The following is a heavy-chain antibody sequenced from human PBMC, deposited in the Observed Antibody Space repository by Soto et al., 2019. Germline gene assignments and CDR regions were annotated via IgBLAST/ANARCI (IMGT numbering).Heavy chain of an antibody. V-gene: IGHV4-39*01. CDR1: GGSISSSSYY. J-gene: IGHJ4*02. CDR2: IYYSGST. D-gene: IGHD6-19*01. Sequence: SETLSLTCTVSGGSISSSSYYWGWIRQPPGKGLEWIGSIYYSGSTYYNPSLKSRVTISVDTSKNQFSLKLSSVTAADTAVYYCARQSYGWQWLVLDYWGQGTLVTVSS. CDR3: ARQSYGWQWLVLDY.